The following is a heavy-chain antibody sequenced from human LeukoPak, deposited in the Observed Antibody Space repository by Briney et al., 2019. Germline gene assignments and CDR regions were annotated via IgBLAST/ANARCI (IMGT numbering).Heavy chain of an antibody. CDR1: GGSITSDGFY. V-gene: IGHV4-31*03. CDR2: IYYSGST. J-gene: IGHJ4*02. CDR3: ARYGWGSYADFDY. D-gene: IGHD3-10*01. Sequence: PSQTLSLTCTVSGGSITSDGFYWSWIRQHPGKGLKWIGYIYYSGSTYYNPSLNSRVTISVDTSTNRFSLKLSSVTAADTAVYYCARYGWGSYADFDYWGQGTLVTVCS.